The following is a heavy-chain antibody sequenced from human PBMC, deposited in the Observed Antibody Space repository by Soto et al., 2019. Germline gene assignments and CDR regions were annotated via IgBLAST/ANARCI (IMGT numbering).Heavy chain of an antibody. Sequence: GASVKVSCKASGYTFTSYAMHWVRQAPGQRLEWMGWINAGNGNTKYSQKFQGRVTITRDTSASTAYMELSSLRSEDTAVYYCARGSDWNYGLGDHWGQGTLVTVSS. D-gene: IGHD1-7*01. CDR1: GYTFTSYA. J-gene: IGHJ4*02. CDR3: ARGSDWNYGLGDH. CDR2: INAGNGNT. V-gene: IGHV1-3*01.